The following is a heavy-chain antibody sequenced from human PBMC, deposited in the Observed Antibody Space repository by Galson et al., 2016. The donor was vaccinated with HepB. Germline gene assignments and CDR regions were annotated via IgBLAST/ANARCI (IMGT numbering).Heavy chain of an antibody. Sequence: SLRLSCAASGLSVSINYMSWVRQAPGKGPEWVSVIYSGGSTFYGESVKGRFTISRDNSKNTLYLEMNSLRGEETAVYYCAAGYDGIGFLEYWGQGTLVTVSS. D-gene: IGHD3-22*01. J-gene: IGHJ4*02. CDR2: IYSGGST. CDR1: GLSVSINY. V-gene: IGHV3-53*01. CDR3: AAGYDGIGFLEY.